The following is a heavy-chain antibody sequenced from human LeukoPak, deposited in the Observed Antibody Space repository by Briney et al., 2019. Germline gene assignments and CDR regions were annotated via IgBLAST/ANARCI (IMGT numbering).Heavy chain of an antibody. Sequence: SQTLSLTCTVSGGSISSGDYYWSWIRQPPGKGLEWIGYIYYSGSTYYNPSLQSRVTISVDTSKNQFSLKLSSVTAADTAVYYCARGGKAAVRFDLWGRGTLVTVS. CDR2: IYYSGST. CDR1: GGSISSGDYY. CDR3: ARGGKAAVRFDL. D-gene: IGHD2-15*01. J-gene: IGHJ2*01. V-gene: IGHV4-30-4*01.